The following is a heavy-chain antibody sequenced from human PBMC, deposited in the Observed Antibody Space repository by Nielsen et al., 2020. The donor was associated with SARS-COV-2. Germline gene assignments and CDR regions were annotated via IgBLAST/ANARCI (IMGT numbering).Heavy chain of an antibody. Sequence: GESLKISCAASGFTFSSYWMNWVRQAPGKGPEWVANIKQDGSEKYYVDSVKGRFTISRDNAKNSLYLQMNSLRAEDTAVYYCATYGSGSYFWYWGQGTLVTVSS. CDR3: ATYGSGSYFWY. D-gene: IGHD3-10*01. J-gene: IGHJ4*02. CDR1: GFTFSSYW. CDR2: IKQDGSEK. V-gene: IGHV3-7*05.